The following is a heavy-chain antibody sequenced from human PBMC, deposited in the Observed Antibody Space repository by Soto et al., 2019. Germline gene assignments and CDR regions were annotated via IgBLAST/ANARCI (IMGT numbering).Heavy chain of an antibody. J-gene: IGHJ4*02. CDR1: GFTFSSYE. CDR2: ISSSGSTI. Sequence: EVQLVESGGGLVQPGGSLRLSCAASGFTFSSYEMNWVRQAPGEGLEWVLEISSSGSTIYYADSVTGRFTICRDNAKNSLYPQMNSLRAEDTAVYYCAREFTGYSSGWYGTKPVDYWGQGTLVTVSS. CDR3: AREFTGYSSGWYGTKPVDY. D-gene: IGHD6-19*01. V-gene: IGHV3-48*03.